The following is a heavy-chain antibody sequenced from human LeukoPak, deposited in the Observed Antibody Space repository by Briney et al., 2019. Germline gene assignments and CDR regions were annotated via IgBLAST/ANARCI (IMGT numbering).Heavy chain of an antibody. CDR2: IIPILGIA. V-gene: IGHV1-69*04. CDR1: GGTFSSYA. CDR3: ARTGYYYDSSGYYHFDY. D-gene: IGHD3-22*01. J-gene: IGHJ4*02. Sequence: ASVKVSCKASGGTFSSYAISWVRQAPGQGLEWMGRIIPILGIANYAQKLQGRVTMTTDTSTSTAYMELRSLRSDDTAVYYCARTGYYYDSSGYYHFDYWGQGTLVTVSS.